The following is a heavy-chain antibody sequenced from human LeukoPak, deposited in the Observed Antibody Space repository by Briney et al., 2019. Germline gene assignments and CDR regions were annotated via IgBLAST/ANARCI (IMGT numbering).Heavy chain of an antibody. CDR2: IYPGDSDT. CDR3: ARQHDSSGYSL. J-gene: IGHJ4*02. CDR1: GYSFTSYW. Sequence: GESLKISCKGSGYSFTSYWIGWVRQMPGKGLEWMGIIYPGDSDTTYSPSFQGQVTISADRSISTAYLQWSSLKASDTAMYYCARQHDSSGYSLWGQGTLVTVSS. D-gene: IGHD3-22*01. V-gene: IGHV5-51*01.